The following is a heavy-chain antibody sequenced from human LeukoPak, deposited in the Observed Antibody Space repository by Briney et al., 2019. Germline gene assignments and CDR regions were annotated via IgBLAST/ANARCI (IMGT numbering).Heavy chain of an antibody. Sequence: PLETLSLTCSVSGGSLSNYYWSWIRQPPGKGLEWIGKIYYSGNTKYSPSLESRVTISVDTSKNQFSLKLNSVTAADTAVYYCAKNGQSGFSFDPWGQGTLVTVSS. V-gene: IGHV4-59*12. J-gene: IGHJ5*02. D-gene: IGHD3-3*01. CDR3: AKNGQSGFSFDP. CDR2: IYYSGNT. CDR1: GGSLSNYY.